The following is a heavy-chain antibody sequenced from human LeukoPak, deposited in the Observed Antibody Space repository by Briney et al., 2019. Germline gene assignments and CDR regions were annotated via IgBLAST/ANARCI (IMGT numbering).Heavy chain of an antibody. CDR1: GFTVSRNY. D-gene: IGHD3-16*01. V-gene: IGHV3-66*01. CDR2: IYSDGTI. CDR3: AREVGGGASGQ. Sequence: PGGSLRLSCAASGFTVSRNYMSWVRQVPGKGLEWVSVIYSDGTISYADSVKGRFTISRDNSENTPYLQMNSLRVEDTAVYYCAREVGGGASGQWGQGTLVTVSS. J-gene: IGHJ4*02.